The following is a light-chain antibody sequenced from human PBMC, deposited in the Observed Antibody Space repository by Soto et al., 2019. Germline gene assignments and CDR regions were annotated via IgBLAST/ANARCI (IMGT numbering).Light chain of an antibody. CDR1: SSDVGSYNR. V-gene: IGLV2-18*02. CDR3: ASYASSRVGV. J-gene: IGLJ3*02. CDR2: EVT. Sequence: QSALTQPPSVSGSPGQSVTISCTGTSSDVGSYNRVSWYQQPPGTAPKLIIYEVTNRPSGVPVRFSGSKSANMASLTISGLQAEEEADYYCASYASSRVGVFGGGTKLTVL.